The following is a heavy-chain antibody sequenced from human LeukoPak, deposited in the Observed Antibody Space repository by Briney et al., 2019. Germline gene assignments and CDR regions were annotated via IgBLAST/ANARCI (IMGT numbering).Heavy chain of an antibody. J-gene: IGHJ4*02. V-gene: IGHV3-74*01. CDR2: INSDGSST. CDR1: GSTFSSYW. CDR3: ARGPRYSGSYYNY. Sequence: PGGSLRLSCAASGSTFSSYWMHWVRQAPGKGLVWVSRINSDGSSTSYADSVKGRFTISRDNAKNTLYLQMNSLRAEDTAVYYCARGPRYSGSYYNYWGQGTLVTVSS. D-gene: IGHD1-26*01.